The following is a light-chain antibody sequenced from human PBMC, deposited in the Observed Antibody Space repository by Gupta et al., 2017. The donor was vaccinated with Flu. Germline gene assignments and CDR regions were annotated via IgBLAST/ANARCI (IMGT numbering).Light chain of an antibody. CDR3: QKYNRSPLT. CDR1: QGTSNY. V-gene: IGKV1-27*01. CDR2: AAS. Sequence: IPLAQPPSSLSASVGDRVTITCRASQGTSNYLAWYQQKPGKAPKLLIYAASTWQSGVPARFSGSGSGTDFTLTISSLQPEDVATYYCQKYNRSPLTFGPGTKVDIK. J-gene: IGKJ3*01.